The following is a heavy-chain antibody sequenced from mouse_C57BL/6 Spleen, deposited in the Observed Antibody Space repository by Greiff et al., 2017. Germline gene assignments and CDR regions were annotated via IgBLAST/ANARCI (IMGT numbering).Heavy chain of an antibody. V-gene: IGHV1-82*01. Sequence: QVQLKQSGPELVKPGASVKISCKASGYAFSSSWMNWVKQRPGKGLEWIGRIYPGDGDTNYNGKFKGKATLTADKSSSTAYMQLSSLTSEDSAVXFCARCTTVVADYAMDYWGQGTSVTVSS. D-gene: IGHD1-1*01. CDR1: GYAFSSSW. J-gene: IGHJ4*01. CDR3: ARCTTVVADYAMDY. CDR2: IYPGDGDT.